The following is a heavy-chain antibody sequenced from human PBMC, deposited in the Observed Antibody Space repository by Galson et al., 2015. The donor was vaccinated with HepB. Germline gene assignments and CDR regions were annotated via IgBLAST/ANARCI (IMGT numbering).Heavy chain of an antibody. CDR3: ARDPHPYIAAAPLGY. Sequence: SVKVSCKASGYTFTSYGISWVRQAPGQGLEWMGWISAYNGNTNYAQKLQGRVTMTTDTSTSTAYMELRSLRSDDTAVYYCARDPHPYIAAAPLGYWGQGTLVTVSS. CDR2: ISAYNGNT. V-gene: IGHV1-18*01. J-gene: IGHJ4*02. CDR1: GYTFTSYG. D-gene: IGHD6-13*01.